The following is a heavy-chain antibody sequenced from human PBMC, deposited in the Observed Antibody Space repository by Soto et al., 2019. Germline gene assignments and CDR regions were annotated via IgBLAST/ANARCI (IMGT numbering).Heavy chain of an antibody. D-gene: IGHD1-26*01. V-gene: IGHV1-69*13. J-gene: IGHJ4*02. Sequence: SVKVSCKASGGTFSSYAISWVRQAPGQGLEWMGGIIPIFGTANYAQKFQGRVTITADESTSTAYMELSSLRSEDTAVYYCARSVTSIVGATNLFDYWSQGTLVTVSS. CDR1: GGTFSSYA. CDR3: ARSVTSIVGATNLFDY. CDR2: IIPIFGTA.